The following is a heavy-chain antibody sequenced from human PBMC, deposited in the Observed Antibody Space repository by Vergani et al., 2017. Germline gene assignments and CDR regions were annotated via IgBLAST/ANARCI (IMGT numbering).Heavy chain of an antibody. V-gene: IGHV2-5*01. Sequence: QITLKESGPRLVKPTQTLTLTCTVSGFSVSSSGVGGAWIRQPPGKALECLAIIYWNDDKRYSPSLMGRRTIAKYTSRNQVVLTMTNMDPVETATYYCAHSDICDDNCDYFNYGRPGPLVTVSS. CDR3: AHSDICDDNCDYFNY. J-gene: IGHJ4*02. CDR1: GFSVSSSGVG. CDR2: IYWNDDK. D-gene: IGHD1-20*01.